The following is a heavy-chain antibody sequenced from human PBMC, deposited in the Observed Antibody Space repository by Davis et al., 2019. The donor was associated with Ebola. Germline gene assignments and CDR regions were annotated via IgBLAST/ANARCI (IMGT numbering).Heavy chain of an antibody. V-gene: IGHV4-4*07. CDR1: GGSISTYS. D-gene: IGHD4-23*01. J-gene: IGHJ4*02. CDR3: ARADGGNSGDFDY. CDR2: INFSGSA. Sequence: SETLSLTCTVSGGSISTYSWNWIRQTVGKKLEWIGRINFSGSANCNPSLKSRVTMSIDTSKKQFSLKLASVSAADTAVFYCARADGGNSGDFDYWGQGTLVTVSS.